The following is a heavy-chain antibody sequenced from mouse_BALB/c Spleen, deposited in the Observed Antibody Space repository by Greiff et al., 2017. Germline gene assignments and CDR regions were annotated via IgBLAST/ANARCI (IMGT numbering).Heavy chain of an antibody. D-gene: IGHD2-14*01. CDR3: ARSGDYRYEGFDY. CDR1: GYTFTSYW. Sequence: QVQLQQPGAELVKPGASVKLSCKASGYTFTSYWMHWVKQRPGQGLEWIGEIDPSDSYTNYNQKFKGKATLTVDKSSSTAYMQLSSLTSEDSAVYYCARSGDYRYEGFDYWGQGTTLTVSS. CDR2: IDPSDSYT. J-gene: IGHJ2*01. V-gene: IGHV1-69*02.